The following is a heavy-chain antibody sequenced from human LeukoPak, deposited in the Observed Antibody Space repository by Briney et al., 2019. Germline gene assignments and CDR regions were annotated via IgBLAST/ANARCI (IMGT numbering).Heavy chain of an antibody. CDR2: IYYSGST. CDR3: ARHRSSSWYVRVDY. J-gene: IGHJ4*02. V-gene: IGHV4-59*08. D-gene: IGHD6-13*01. Sequence: SETLSLTCTVSGGSISSYYWSWIRQPPGKGLEWIGYIYYSGSTNYNPSLKSRVTISVDTSKNQFSLKLSSVTAADTGVYYCARHRSSSWYVRVDYWGQGTLVTVSS. CDR1: GGSISSYY.